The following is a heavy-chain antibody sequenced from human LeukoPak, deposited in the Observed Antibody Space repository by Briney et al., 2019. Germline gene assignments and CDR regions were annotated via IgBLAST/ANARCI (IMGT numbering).Heavy chain of an antibody. Sequence: SETLSLTCTVSGGSISSYCWSWVRQPAGKGLEWIGRIYSNGGTNYNPSLKSRVTISVDTSKNQFSLKLSSVTAADTAVYYCGRTAGYTYGPYIDYWGQGTLLTVSS. CDR2: IYSNGGT. D-gene: IGHD5-18*01. CDR1: GGSISSYC. CDR3: GRTAGYTYGPYIDY. V-gene: IGHV4-4*07. J-gene: IGHJ4*02.